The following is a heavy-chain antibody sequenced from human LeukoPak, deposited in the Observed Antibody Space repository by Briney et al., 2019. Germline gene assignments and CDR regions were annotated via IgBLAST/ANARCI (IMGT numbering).Heavy chain of an antibody. CDR3: ARDRTPIVVVLFLPPSYGMDV. CDR2: INPNSGGT. V-gene: IGHV1-2*04. Sequence: ASVKVSCKASGYTFTGYYMHWVRQAPGQGLEWMGWINPNSGGTNYAQKFQGWVTMTRDTSISTAYMELSRLRSDDTAVYYCARDRTPIVVVLFLPPSYGMDVWGQGTTVTVSS. CDR1: GYTFTGYY. D-gene: IGHD2-15*01. J-gene: IGHJ6*02.